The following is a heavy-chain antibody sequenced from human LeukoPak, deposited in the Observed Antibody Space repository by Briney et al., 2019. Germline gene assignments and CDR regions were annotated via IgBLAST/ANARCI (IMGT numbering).Heavy chain of an antibody. Sequence: PSETLSLTCTVSGGSISSYYWSWIRQPPGKGLEWIGYIYYSGSTNYNPSLKSRVTISVDTSKNQFSLKLSSVTAADTAVYYCARDKTYYYDSSGMDVWGKGTTVTVSS. D-gene: IGHD3-22*01. CDR3: ARDKTYYYDSSGMDV. CDR2: IYYSGST. V-gene: IGHV4-59*01. CDR1: GGSISSYY. J-gene: IGHJ6*04.